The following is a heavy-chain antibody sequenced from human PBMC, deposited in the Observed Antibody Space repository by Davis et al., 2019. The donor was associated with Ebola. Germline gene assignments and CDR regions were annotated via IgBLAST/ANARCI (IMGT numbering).Heavy chain of an antibody. CDR3: ARVYNWGFDF. Sequence: GGSLRLSCAASGFSFTSYNMNWVRQAPGKGLEWVAYISGGYTYYAESVKGRFTISRDSAKDSLYLHMDSLRDDDTAVYYCARVYNWGFDFWGQGTLVTVSS. J-gene: IGHJ4*02. D-gene: IGHD1-20*01. CDR1: GFSFTSYN. V-gene: IGHV3-48*02. CDR2: ISGGYT.